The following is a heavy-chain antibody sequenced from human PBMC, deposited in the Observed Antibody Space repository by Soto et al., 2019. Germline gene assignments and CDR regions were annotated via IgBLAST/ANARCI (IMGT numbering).Heavy chain of an antibody. Sequence: LRLSCAASGFTFSSYAMHWVRQAPGKGLEWVAVISYDGSNKYYADSVKGRFTISRDNSKNTLYLQMNSLRAEDTAVYYCARDHVVVPAAIPKRYYYCMYVWGQGTTVTVSS. D-gene: IGHD2-2*02. CDR2: ISYDGSNK. J-gene: IGHJ6*02. V-gene: IGHV3-30-3*01. CDR1: GFTFSSYA. CDR3: ARDHVVVPAAIPKRYYYCMYV.